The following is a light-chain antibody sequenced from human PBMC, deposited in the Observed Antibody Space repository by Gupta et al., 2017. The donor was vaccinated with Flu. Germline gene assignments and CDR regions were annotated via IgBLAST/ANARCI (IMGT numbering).Light chain of an antibody. J-gene: IGLJ3*02. CDR2: RND. CDR1: TSNVGSKF. V-gene: IGLV1-47*01. Sequence: QSVLTQPPSVSGTPGQTVTLSCSGGTSNVGSKFVYWYQQFPGMAPKLLIYRNDQRPSGVPDRFSASKSGTSAALAISGLRSEDEADYCCAAWDDSMTALFGGGTKLNVL. CDR3: AAWDDSMTAL.